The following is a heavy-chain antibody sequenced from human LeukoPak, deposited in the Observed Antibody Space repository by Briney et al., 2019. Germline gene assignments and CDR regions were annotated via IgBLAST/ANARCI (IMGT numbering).Heavy chain of an antibody. J-gene: IGHJ4*02. V-gene: IGHV3-23*01. Sequence: PGGSLRLSCAASGFTFSSIAMTWVRQAPGKGLQWVSAIGSNGADTYYADSVKGRFTISRDNSKNTLYLQMNSLRAEDTAVYYCAKDPHPYDYVWGSYRYWGQGTLVTVSS. D-gene: IGHD3-16*02. CDR3: AKDPHPYDYVWGSYRY. CDR1: GFTFSSIA. CDR2: IGSNGADT.